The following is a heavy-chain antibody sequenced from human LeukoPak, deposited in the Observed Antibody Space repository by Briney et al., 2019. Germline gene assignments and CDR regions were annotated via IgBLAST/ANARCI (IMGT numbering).Heavy chain of an antibody. Sequence: PSETLSLTCTVSGGSISSYCSSWIRQPAGKGLEWIGRIYTSGSTNYNPSLKSRVTISVDKSKNQFSLKLSSVTAADTAVYYCARVTEDYFDYWGQGTLVTVSS. V-gene: IGHV4-4*07. CDR3: ARVTEDYFDY. J-gene: IGHJ4*02. D-gene: IGHD3-16*01. CDR2: IYTSGST. CDR1: GGSISSYC.